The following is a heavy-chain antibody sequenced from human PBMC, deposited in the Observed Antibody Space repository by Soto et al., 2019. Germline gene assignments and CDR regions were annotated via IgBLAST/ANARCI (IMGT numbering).Heavy chain of an antibody. CDR2: ISGSGSTI. D-gene: IGHD2-15*01. J-gene: IGHJ4*02. Sequence: GGSLRLSCAASGFTFSSYEMNWVRQAPGKGLEWVSYISGSGSTIYYADSVKGRFTISRDNAKNSLYLQMNSLRAEDTAFYSSARDPSTYSQPDNWGQGTLVTVSS. V-gene: IGHV3-48*03. CDR3: ARDPSTYSQPDN. CDR1: GFTFSSYE.